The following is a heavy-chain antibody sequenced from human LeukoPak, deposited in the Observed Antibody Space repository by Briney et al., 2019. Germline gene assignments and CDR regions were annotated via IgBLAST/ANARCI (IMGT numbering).Heavy chain of an antibody. J-gene: IGHJ4*02. Sequence: SETLSLTCTVSGGSITSGVYYWSWIRQHPGKGLEWIGYIYYSGSTYYNPSLKSRATISVDTSKNQFSLKVYSVTAADTAVYYCARDDILTGSIYWGQGTLVTVSS. D-gene: IGHD3-9*01. V-gene: IGHV4-31*03. CDR1: GGSITSGVYY. CDR2: IYYSGST. CDR3: ARDDILTGSIY.